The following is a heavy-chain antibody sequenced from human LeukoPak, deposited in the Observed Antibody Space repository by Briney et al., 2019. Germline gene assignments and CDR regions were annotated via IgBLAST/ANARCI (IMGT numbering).Heavy chain of an antibody. D-gene: IGHD3-10*01. V-gene: IGHV3-74*01. CDR3: ARDITMDHAFDI. Sequence: GGSLRLSCAASGFTFSSYAMHWVRQAPGKGLVWVSRINSDGSSTSYADSVKGRFTISRDNAKNTLYLQMNSLRAEDTAVYYCARDITMDHAFDIWGQGTMVTVSS. CDR2: INSDGSST. J-gene: IGHJ3*02. CDR1: GFTFSSYA.